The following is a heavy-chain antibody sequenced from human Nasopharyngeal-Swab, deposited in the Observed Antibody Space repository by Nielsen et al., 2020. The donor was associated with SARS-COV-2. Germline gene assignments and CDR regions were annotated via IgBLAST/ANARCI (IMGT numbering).Heavy chain of an antibody. D-gene: IGHD3-22*01. Sequence: VGQATGTGVAWVAVIWYDGSNKYYADSVKGRFTISRDNSKNTLYLQMNSLRAEDTAVYYCARDGGDYYDSSGYYPPFDYWGQGTLVTVSS. CDR3: ARDGGDYYDSSGYYPPFDY. J-gene: IGHJ4*02. CDR2: IWYDGSNK. V-gene: IGHV3-33*01.